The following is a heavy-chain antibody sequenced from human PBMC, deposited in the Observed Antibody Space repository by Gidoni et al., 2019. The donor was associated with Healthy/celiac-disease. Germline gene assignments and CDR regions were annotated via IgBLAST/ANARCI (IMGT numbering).Heavy chain of an antibody. D-gene: IGHD1-26*01. CDR1: GGSFSGYY. CDR2: INHSGST. J-gene: IGHJ4*02. V-gene: IGHV4-34*01. Sequence: QVQLQQWGAGLLKPSETLSLTCAVYGGSFSGYYWSWIRQPPGKGLEWIGEINHSGSTNYNPSLKSRVTISVDTSKNQFSLKLSSVTAADTAVYYCARCRGIVGATPYYFDYWGQGTLVTVSS. CDR3: ARCRGIVGATPYYFDY.